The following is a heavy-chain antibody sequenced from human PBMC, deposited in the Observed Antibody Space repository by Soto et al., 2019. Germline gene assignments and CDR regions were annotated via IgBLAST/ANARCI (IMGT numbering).Heavy chain of an antibody. CDR2: INHSGST. D-gene: IGHD3-10*01. J-gene: IGHJ4*02. Sequence: QVEVQAWGAGLLKPSETLSLTCAGYGGSFRGYYWSWVRQPPGKGAGGIGEINHSGSTNYNPSLKSRVNISVDTSKHQFSLKLSSVTAADTAVYYCARGPMVRAAYFDYWGQGTLVTVSS. CDR1: GGSFRGYY. V-gene: IGHV4-34*01. CDR3: ARGPMVRAAYFDY.